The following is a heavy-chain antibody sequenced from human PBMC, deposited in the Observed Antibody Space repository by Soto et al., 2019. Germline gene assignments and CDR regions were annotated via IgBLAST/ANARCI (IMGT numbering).Heavy chain of an antibody. V-gene: IGHV1-58*03. Sequence: QMQLEQSGPEVRKPGTSVKVSCEASGFTFTSSAVQWVRQARGQRPEWIGWIVIGSGVANYAQKFRERDVITRDKSTKTADMELSSLKSEDTAVYYCAELDDYVWGKWGYFDFWGQGTQITVSS. CDR3: AELDDYVWGKWGYFDF. D-gene: IGHD3-16*01. CDR2: IVIGSGVA. CDR1: GFTFTSSA. J-gene: IGHJ4*02.